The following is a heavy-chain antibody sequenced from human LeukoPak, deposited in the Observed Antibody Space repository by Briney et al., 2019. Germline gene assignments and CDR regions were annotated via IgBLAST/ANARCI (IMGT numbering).Heavy chain of an antibody. CDR3: ARDGSYYEMNH. CDR2: IWYDGSNK. Sequence: PGGSLRLSCAASGIIFSDYGIHWVRQAPGKGLEWVAVIWYDGSNKYYADSVKGRFTISRDNSENTVYLQMNSLRAEDTAVYYCARDGSYYEMNHWGQGTLVTVSS. D-gene: IGHD1-26*01. V-gene: IGHV3-33*01. CDR1: GIIFSDYG. J-gene: IGHJ5*02.